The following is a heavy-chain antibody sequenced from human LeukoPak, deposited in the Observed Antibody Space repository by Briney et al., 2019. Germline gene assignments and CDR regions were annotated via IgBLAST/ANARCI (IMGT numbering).Heavy chain of an antibody. CDR1: GFTFSSYG. J-gene: IGHJ4*02. CDR2: IWFDGSNK. V-gene: IGHV3-33*01. D-gene: IGHD1-26*01. Sequence: GRSLRLSCAASGFTFSSYGMHWVRQAPGKGLEWVAVIWFDGSNKYYADSVKGRFTISRDNSKNTLYLQMNSLRAEDTAVYYCARDSRVGSYGDYWGQGTLVTVSS. CDR3: ARDSRVGSYGDY.